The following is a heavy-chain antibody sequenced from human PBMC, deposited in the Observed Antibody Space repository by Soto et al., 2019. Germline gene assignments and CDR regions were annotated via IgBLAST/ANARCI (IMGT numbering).Heavy chain of an antibody. V-gene: IGHV6-1*01. D-gene: IGHD3-10*01. J-gene: IGHJ3*01. CDR3: VGGFGAFDF. CDR1: GDSLFSNIAA. CDR2: TYFRSKWYN. Sequence: PSQTLSLTCAISGDSLFSNIAAWNWIRQSPSRGLEWLGRTYFRSKWYNEYAPSVKSRIITNPDTSKNQFSLQLNSMTPEDTAIYYCVGGFGAFDFWGQGKVVTVSS.